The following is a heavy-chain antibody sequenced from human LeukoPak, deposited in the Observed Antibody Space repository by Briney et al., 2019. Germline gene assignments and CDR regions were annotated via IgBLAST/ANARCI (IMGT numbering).Heavy chain of an antibody. Sequence: SETLSLTCTVSGGSISSYFWSWIRQPPGKGLEWIGYIYYRGSTNYNPSLKSRVTISVDTSKNQFSLKLSSVTAADTAVYYCAIGGSSGYSLLYYFDYWGQGTLVTVSS. J-gene: IGHJ4*02. CDR3: AIGGSSGYSLLYYFDY. CDR2: IYYRGST. D-gene: IGHD3-22*01. V-gene: IGHV4-59*08. CDR1: GGSISSYF.